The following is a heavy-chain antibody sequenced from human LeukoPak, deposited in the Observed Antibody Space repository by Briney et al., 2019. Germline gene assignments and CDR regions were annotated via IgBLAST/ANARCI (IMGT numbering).Heavy chain of an antibody. CDR3: AKDSIPSTAGPYYLDY. V-gene: IGHV3-30*02. D-gene: IGHD2-2*02. CDR2: MRYDGSYQ. J-gene: IGHJ4*02. CDR1: GFTFSNYG. Sequence: GGSLRLSCAASGFTFSNYGMYWIRQAPGKGLEWVTFMRYDGSYQYYEDSVRGRFTISRDTSQTTLYLEMRSLPPQDPAIYYCAKDSIPSTAGPYYLDYWGPGTLVSVSS.